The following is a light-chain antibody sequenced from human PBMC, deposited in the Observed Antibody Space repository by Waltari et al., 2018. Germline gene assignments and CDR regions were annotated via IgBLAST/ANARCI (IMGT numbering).Light chain of an antibody. CDR3: QQANSFPLT. J-gene: IGKJ4*01. Sequence: DIQMTQSPSVVSASVGDRVTITCRTSQDIKGWLAWYQQNPGRAPSLLIYGASNLQRGAPSRFSGSGYGTEFTLTISNLQPEDFATYYCQQANSFPLTFGGGTTVDIK. CDR2: GAS. CDR1: QDIKGW. V-gene: IGKV1-12*01.